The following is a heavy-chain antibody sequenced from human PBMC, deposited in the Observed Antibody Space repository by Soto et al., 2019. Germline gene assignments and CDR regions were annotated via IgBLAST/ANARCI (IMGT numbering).Heavy chain of an antibody. CDR2: IYYSGST. J-gene: IGHJ6*02. CDR1: GGSISSGGYY. CDR3: ATARMGYSSGWYSRYYYYYGMDV. V-gene: IGHV4-31*03. Sequence: QVQLQESGPGLVKPSQTLSLTCTVSGGSISSGGYYWSWIRQHPGKGLEWIGYIYYSGSTYYNPSLKSRVTISVDTSKNQFSLKLSSVTAADTAVYYCATARMGYSSGWYSRYYYYYGMDVWGQGTTVTVSS. D-gene: IGHD6-19*01.